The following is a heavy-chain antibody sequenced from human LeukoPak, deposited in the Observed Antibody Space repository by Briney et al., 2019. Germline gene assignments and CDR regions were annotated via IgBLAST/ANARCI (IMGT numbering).Heavy chain of an antibody. CDR2: IIPIFGTA. CDR3: AIVVVPAAYYYYMDV. D-gene: IGHD2-2*01. V-gene: IGHV1-69*05. J-gene: IGHJ6*03. CDR1: GGTFSSYA. Sequence: SVKVSCKASGGTFSSYAISWVRQAPGQGLEWMGGIIPIFGTANYAQKFQGRVTITTDESTSTAYMELSSLRSEDTAVYYCAIVVVPAAYYYYMDVWGKGTMVTVSS.